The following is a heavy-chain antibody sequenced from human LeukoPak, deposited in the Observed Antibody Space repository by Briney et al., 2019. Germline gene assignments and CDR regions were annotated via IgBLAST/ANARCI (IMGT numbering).Heavy chain of an antibody. D-gene: IGHD3-22*01. V-gene: IGHV1-2*02. Sequence: VASVKVSCKASGYTFTGYYMHWVRQAPGQGLEWMGWINPNSGGTNYAQKFRGRVTMTRDTSISTAYMELSRLRSDDTAVYYCARGTYYYDSSGYYYAPDYWGQGTLVTVSS. J-gene: IGHJ4*02. CDR2: INPNSGGT. CDR3: ARGTYYYDSSGYYYAPDY. CDR1: GYTFTGYY.